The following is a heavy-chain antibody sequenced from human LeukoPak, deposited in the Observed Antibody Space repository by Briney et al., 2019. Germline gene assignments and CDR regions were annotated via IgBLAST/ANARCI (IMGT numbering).Heavy chain of an antibody. D-gene: IGHD6-13*01. V-gene: IGHV4-59*01. J-gene: IGHJ4*02. CDR1: GGSISSYY. Sequence: SETLSLTCTVSGGSISSYYWSWIRQPPGKGLEWIGYIYYSGSTNYNPSLKSRVTISVDTSKNQFSLRLSSVTAADTAVYYCARVTGYVLEDYFDYWGQGTLVTVSS. CDR3: ARVTGYVLEDYFDY. CDR2: IYYSGST.